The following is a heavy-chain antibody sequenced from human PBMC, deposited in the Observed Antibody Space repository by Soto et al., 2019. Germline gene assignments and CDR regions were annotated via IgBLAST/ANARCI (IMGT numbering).Heavy chain of an antibody. CDR3: ARDGTINSAPYYGMDV. J-gene: IGHJ6*02. D-gene: IGHD1-1*01. CDR1: GFTVSSSY. Sequence: GGSLRLSCAASGFTVSSSYMSWVRQAPGKGLEWVSLIFSGGGTFYADSVKGRFTISRDNSKNTLFLQMNSPRADDTAVYYCARDGTINSAPYYGMDVWGQGTTVTVSS. V-gene: IGHV3-53*01. CDR2: IFSGGGT.